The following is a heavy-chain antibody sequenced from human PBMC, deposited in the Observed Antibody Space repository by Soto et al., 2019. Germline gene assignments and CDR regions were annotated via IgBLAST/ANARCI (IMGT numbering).Heavy chain of an antibody. D-gene: IGHD3-10*01. Sequence: SETLSLTCVVSGGSISNENWWTWVRQPPGKGLEWIGEIHRSGSTNYNPSLKSRVIISVDKSKNQFSLKLSSVTAADTAVYYCARRSYYYGSGRDYYYYGMDVWGQGTTVTVSS. CDR1: GGSISNENW. J-gene: IGHJ6*02. V-gene: IGHV4-4*02. CDR3: ARRSYYYGSGRDYYYYGMDV. CDR2: IHRSGST.